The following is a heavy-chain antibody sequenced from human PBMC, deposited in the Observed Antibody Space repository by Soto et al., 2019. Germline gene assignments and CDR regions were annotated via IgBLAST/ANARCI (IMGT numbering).Heavy chain of an antibody. J-gene: IGHJ4*02. CDR1: GGSISSSSYY. V-gene: IGHV4-39*01. Sequence: QLQLQESGPGLVKPSETLSLTCTVSGGSISSSSYYWGWIRQPPGKGLEWIGSIYYSGSTYYNPSLKSRVTISVETSKNQFSLKLSSVTAADTAVYYCARQGDGYNSGPFDHWGQGTLVNVSS. CDR3: ARQGDGYNSGPFDH. D-gene: IGHD5-12*01. CDR2: IYYSGST.